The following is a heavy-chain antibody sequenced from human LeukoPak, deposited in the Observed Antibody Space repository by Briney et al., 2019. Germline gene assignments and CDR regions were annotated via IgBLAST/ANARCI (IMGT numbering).Heavy chain of an antibody. V-gene: IGHV4-34*01. CDR1: GVSFSGYY. Sequence: SETLSLTCAAYGVSFSGYYWSWIRQPPGKGLEWIGEINHSGSTNYNPSLKSRVTISVDTSKNQFSLKLSSVSAADTAVYYCARDQGFNYYDSSGYRMGLDYWGQGTLVTVSS. CDR3: ARDQGFNYYDSSGYRMGLDY. J-gene: IGHJ4*02. D-gene: IGHD3-22*01. CDR2: INHSGST.